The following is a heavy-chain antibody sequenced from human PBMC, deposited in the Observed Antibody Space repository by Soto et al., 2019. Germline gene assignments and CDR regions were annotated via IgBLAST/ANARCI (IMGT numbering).Heavy chain of an antibody. CDR1: GFTFDTYG. D-gene: IGHD1-1*01. CDR3: ARVTTGNTQYYFFALHF. V-gene: IGHV3-30-3*01. CDR2: ISYEGSNT. Sequence: PGGSLRLSCVASGFTFDTYGIHWVRQAPGKGLQWVALISYEGSNTYYADSVRGRFTISRDNSKNTLYLQMNTLRPEDTGVYYCARVTTGNTQYYFFALHFWGQGTSVTDSS. J-gene: IGHJ6*01.